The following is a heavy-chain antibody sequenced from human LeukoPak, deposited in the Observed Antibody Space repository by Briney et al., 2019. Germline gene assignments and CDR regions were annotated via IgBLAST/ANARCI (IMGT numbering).Heavy chain of an antibody. D-gene: IGHD3-10*01. CDR3: AREEVSYYYGSGKY. CDR2: ISAYNGNT. V-gene: IGHV1-18*01. J-gene: IGHJ4*02. Sequence: ASVKVSCKASGYTFTSYGISWVRQAPGQGLEWMGWISAYNGNTNYAQKLQVGVTMTTDTSTSTAYMELRSLRSDDTAVYYCAREEVSYYYGSGKYWGQGTLVTVSS. CDR1: GYTFTSYG.